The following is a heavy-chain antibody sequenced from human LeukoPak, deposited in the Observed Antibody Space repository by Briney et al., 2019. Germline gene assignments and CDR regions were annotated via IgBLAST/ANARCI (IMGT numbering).Heavy chain of an antibody. CDR1: GFTFSNYG. V-gene: IGHV3-33*01. CDR3: ARRPYCGGDCYDPGYYYYMDV. D-gene: IGHD2-21*01. Sequence: PGGSLRLSCAASGFTFSNYGMHWVRQAPGKGLEWVALISFDGSQKYYADSVKGRFTISRDNSKSTVYLQMNSLRVEDAAVYYCARRPYCGGDCYDPGYYYYMDVWGKGTTVTVSS. CDR2: ISFDGSQK. J-gene: IGHJ6*03.